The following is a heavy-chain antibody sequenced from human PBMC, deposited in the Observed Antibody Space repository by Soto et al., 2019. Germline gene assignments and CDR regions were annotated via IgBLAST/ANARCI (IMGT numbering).Heavy chain of an antibody. D-gene: IGHD3-22*01. CDR3: ARGYYYDSSGFLVFDY. CDR2: IYYSGST. Sequence: PSETLSLTCTVSGGSISSGDYYWSWIRQPPGKGLEWIGYIYYSGSTYYNPSLKSRVTISVDTSKNQFSLKLSSVTAADTAVYYCARGYYYDSSGFLVFDYWGQGTLVTFSS. CDR1: GGSISSGDYY. V-gene: IGHV4-30-4*01. J-gene: IGHJ4*02.